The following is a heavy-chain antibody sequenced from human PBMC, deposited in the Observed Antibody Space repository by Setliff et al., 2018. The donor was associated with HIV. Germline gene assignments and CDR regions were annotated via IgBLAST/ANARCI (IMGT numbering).Heavy chain of an antibody. CDR1: GFSFRNFG. CDR2: ISSSDDDT. Sequence: GGSLRLSCTASGFSFRNFGMTWVRQAPGKGLEWVSSISSSDDDTHYADSLRGRFTVSRDNAKSALYLQMNNLSVDDTAVYYCAKCGGVTCYSASWYFDYWGQGTLVTVSS. CDR3: AKCGGVTCYSASWYFDY. J-gene: IGHJ4*02. D-gene: IGHD2-15*01. V-gene: IGHV3-21*01.